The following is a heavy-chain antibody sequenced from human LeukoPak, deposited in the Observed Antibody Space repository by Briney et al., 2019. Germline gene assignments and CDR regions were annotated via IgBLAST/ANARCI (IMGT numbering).Heavy chain of an antibody. J-gene: IGHJ3*02. CDR2: INHSGST. Sequence: SETLSLTCAVYGGSFSGYYWSWIRQPPGKGLEWIGEINHSGSTNYNPSLKSRVTISVDTSKNQFSLKLSSVTAADTAVYYCARVSGITMIVVVNSDAFDIWGQGTMVTVSS. V-gene: IGHV4-34*01. CDR3: ARVSGITMIVVVNSDAFDI. D-gene: IGHD3-22*01. CDR1: GGSFSGYY.